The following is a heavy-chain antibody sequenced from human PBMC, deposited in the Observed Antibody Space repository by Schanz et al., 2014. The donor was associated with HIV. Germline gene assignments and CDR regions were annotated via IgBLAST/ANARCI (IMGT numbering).Heavy chain of an antibody. V-gene: IGHV1-18*01. D-gene: IGHD3-10*01. CDR3: GRPGGSGSYYTAPVY. J-gene: IGHJ4*02. CDR2: ISTSNGNT. Sequence: QVQLVQSGAEVKKPGASVKVSCKASGYTFTSYGINWVRQAPGQGLEWMGWISTSNGNTKYARKFQGRVTMTTDTPRSTAYLELGSLRLEDPAWYYCGRPGGSGSYYTAPVYWGQGTLVTVSS. CDR1: GYTFTSYG.